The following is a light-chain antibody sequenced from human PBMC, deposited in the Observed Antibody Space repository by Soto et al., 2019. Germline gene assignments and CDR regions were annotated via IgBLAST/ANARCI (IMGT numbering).Light chain of an antibody. V-gene: IGKV1-5*03. Sequence: DRQMAHSHTTLAPSVGYRVSISFRASQSVSSWLAWYQQKPGKAPNLLLYKASRLESGVPSRFSGGGSGTEFTLTISSLQPEAFATYYWLHDYDYAVTFGQGTKVDIK. CDR2: KAS. CDR1: QSVSSW. J-gene: IGKJ1*01. CDR3: LHDYDYAVT.